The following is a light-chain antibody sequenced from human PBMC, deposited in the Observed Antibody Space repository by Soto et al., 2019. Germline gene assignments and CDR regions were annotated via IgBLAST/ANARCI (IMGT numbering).Light chain of an antibody. V-gene: IGKV1-39*01. Sequence: QMTQSPSSLSASVGEKIIITCRASRDVGSDVSWYQQKPGQAPKLLIYAASNLYTGVPSRFSGSGSGTDFTLTISGVQHEDFATYYCQQSYFTPTFGQGTKVDIK. CDR2: AAS. CDR3: QQSYFTPT. J-gene: IGKJ1*01. CDR1: RDVGSD.